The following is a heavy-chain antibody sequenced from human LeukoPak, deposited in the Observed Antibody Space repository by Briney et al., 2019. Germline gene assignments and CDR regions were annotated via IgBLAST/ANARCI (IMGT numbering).Heavy chain of an antibody. V-gene: IGHV4-39*07. Sequence: SETLSLTCTVSGGSISSGGYYWSWIRQPPGKGLEWIGEINHSGSTNYNPSLRSRVTISVDTSKNQFSLKLSSVTAADTAVYYCARAQRDYYYYYMDVWDKGITVTVSS. CDR3: ARAQRDYYYYYMDV. CDR2: INHSGST. CDR1: GGSISSGGYY. J-gene: IGHJ6*03.